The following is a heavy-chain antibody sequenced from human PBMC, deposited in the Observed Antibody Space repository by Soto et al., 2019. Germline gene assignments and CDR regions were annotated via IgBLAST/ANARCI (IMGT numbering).Heavy chain of an antibody. CDR1: GGSISSYY. J-gene: IGHJ4*02. V-gene: IGHV4-59*08. CDR2: IYYSGSI. Sequence: QVQLQESGPGLVKPSETLSLTCTVSGGSISSYYWSWIRQPPGKGLEWIGYIYYSGSINYNPSLTSRVTISVDTSKNQFSLKLSSVTAADTAVYYCARPETRHGDYDYWGQGTLVTVSS. CDR3: ARPETRHGDYDY. D-gene: IGHD4-17*01.